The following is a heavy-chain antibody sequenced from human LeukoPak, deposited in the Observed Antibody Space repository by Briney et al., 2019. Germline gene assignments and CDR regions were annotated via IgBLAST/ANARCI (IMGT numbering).Heavy chain of an antibody. CDR1: GFTVGSNY. J-gene: IGHJ3*02. CDR3: AREVGGSAFDI. Sequence: GGSLRLSCAASGFTVGSNYMSWVRQAPGKGLEWVSIIYSGGSTYYADSVKGRFTISRHNSKNTLYLQMNSLRAEDTAVYYCAREVGGSAFDIWGQGTMVTVSS. V-gene: IGHV3-53*04. CDR2: IYSGGST. D-gene: IGHD3-16*01.